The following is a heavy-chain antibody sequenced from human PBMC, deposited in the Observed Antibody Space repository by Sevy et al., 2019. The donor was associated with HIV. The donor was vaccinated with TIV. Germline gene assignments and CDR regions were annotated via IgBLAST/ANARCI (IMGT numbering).Heavy chain of an antibody. Sequence: GGSLRLSCAASGFTFSSYSMNWVRQAPGKGLEWVSSISSSGSNIYYAGSVKGRFTISRDNSKNSLYLQMNSLGAEYTAVYYCSRLLVLGWFDSWGQGTLVTVSS. CDR2: ISSSGSNI. V-gene: IGHV3-21*01. CDR1: GFTFSSYS. D-gene: IGHD3-10*01. J-gene: IGHJ5*01. CDR3: SRLLVLGWFDS.